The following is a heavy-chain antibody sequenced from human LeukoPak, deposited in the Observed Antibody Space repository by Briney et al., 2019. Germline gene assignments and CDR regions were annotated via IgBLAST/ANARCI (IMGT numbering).Heavy chain of an antibody. CDR3: AREVGATIYFDY. CDR1: GFTFSSYW. CDR2: IKQDGSEK. D-gene: IGHD1-26*01. J-gene: IGHJ4*02. Sequence: GGSLRLSCAACGFTFSSYWMSWVRQDPGKGLEWVANIKQDGSEKYYVDSVKGRFTISRDNAKNSLYLQMNSLRAEDTAVYHCAREVGATIYFDYWGQGILVTVSS. V-gene: IGHV3-7*04.